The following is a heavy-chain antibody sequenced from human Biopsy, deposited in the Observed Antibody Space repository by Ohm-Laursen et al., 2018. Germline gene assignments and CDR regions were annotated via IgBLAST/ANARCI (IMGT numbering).Heavy chain of an antibody. J-gene: IGHJ4*02. Sequence: GSLRLSCTASGFIFTDYTMNWVRQAPGKGLEWVSVITGNGGRTFYADSVKGRFSISRDNTRDTLSLQLNSLRVDDTGIYYCATLSRRQAADYWGQGTLVTVSS. CDR1: GFIFTDYT. CDR3: ATLSRRQAADY. D-gene: IGHD2-15*01. V-gene: IGHV3-23*01. CDR2: ITGNGGRT.